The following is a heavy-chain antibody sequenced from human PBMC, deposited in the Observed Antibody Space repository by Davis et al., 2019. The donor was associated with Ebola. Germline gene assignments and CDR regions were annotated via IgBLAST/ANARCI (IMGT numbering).Heavy chain of an antibody. D-gene: IGHD3-10*01. J-gene: IGHJ4*02. CDR2: IIPILGIA. CDR3: ARSGLWFRELLRLHDY. CDR1: GGTFSSYA. Sequence: SVKVSCKASGGTFSSYAISWVRQAPGQGLEWMGRIIPILGIANYAQKFQGRVTITADKSTSTAYMELSSLRSEDTAVYYCARSGLWFRELLRLHDYWGQGTLVTVSS. V-gene: IGHV1-69*04.